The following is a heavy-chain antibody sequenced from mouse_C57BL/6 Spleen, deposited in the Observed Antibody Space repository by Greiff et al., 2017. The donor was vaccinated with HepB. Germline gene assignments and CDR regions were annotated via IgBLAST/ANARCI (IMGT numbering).Heavy chain of an antibody. V-gene: IGHV5-4*03. J-gene: IGHJ1*03. Sequence: EVMLVESGGGLVKPGGSLKLSCAASGFTFSSYAMSWVRQTPEKRLEWVATISDGGSYTYYPDNVKGRFTISRDNAKNNLYLQMSHLKSEDTAMYYCARRGGWLLDWYFDVWGTGTTVTVSS. CDR2: ISDGGSYT. D-gene: IGHD2-3*01. CDR3: ARRGGWLLDWYFDV. CDR1: GFTFSSYA.